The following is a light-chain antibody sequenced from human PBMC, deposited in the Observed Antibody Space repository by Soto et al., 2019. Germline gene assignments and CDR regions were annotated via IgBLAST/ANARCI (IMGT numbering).Light chain of an antibody. CDR1: QSVSNS. CDR3: HQRINWPPIT. J-gene: IGKJ5*01. CDR2: DAS. Sequence: EIGLTQSPATLPLSPGERATLSCRASQSVSNSLAWYQQKPGQAPRLLIYDASNGATATPARFSGTGPGTDFTPTISSLGPVDFAVYYCHQRINWPPITVGQATRLQIK. V-gene: IGKV3-11*01.